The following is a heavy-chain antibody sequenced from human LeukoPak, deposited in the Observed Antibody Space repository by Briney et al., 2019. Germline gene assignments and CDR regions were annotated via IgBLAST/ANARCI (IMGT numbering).Heavy chain of an antibody. D-gene: IGHD3-22*01. CDR2: ILVVGSNT. CDR1: GVTFTGYA. Sequence: GGSLRLSCAASGVTFTGYAMRWVRQAPGKGLEWVAVILVVGSNTYYAESVKGRFTLSRDTSKSTLYMQMNSLRAEHTPVFYCAKSYFYDKLAYYWGQGTLVTVSS. CDR3: AKSYFYDKLAYY. J-gene: IGHJ4*02. V-gene: IGHV3-30*18.